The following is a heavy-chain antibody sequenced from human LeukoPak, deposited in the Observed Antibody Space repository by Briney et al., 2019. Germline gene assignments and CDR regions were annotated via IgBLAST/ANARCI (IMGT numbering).Heavy chain of an antibody. Sequence: SETLPLTCTVSGYSIAHGFFWAWIRQPPGGGLEWIGSLYHSATTYYNTSLKSRISTSVDTSKNQFSLKLRLVTAADTAVYYCARVEVPRDINDWYFDLWGRGTLVTVSS. V-gene: IGHV4-38-2*02. D-gene: IGHD2-15*01. J-gene: IGHJ2*01. CDR3: ARVEVPRDINDWYFDL. CDR1: GYSIAHGFF. CDR2: LYHSATT.